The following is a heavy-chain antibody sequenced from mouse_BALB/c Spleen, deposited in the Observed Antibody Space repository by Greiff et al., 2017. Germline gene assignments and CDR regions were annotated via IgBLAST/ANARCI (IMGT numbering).Heavy chain of an antibody. CDR1: GFTFSSFG. Sequence: EVMLVESGGGLVKPGGSLKLSCAASGFTFSSFGMHWVRQAPEKGLEWVAYISSGSSTIYYADTVKGRFTISRDNPKNTLFLQMTSLRSEDTAMYYCARGNYGSSYAMDYWGQGTSVTVSS. CDR3: ARGNYGSSYAMDY. D-gene: IGHD1-1*01. J-gene: IGHJ4*01. CDR2: ISSGSSTI. V-gene: IGHV5-17*02.